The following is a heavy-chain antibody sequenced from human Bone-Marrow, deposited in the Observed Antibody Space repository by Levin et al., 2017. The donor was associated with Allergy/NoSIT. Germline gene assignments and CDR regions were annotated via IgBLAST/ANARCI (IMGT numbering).Heavy chain of an antibody. CDR2: IYYSGST. CDR1: GASISSFY. CDR3: ARQAVPSAMNGFDS. D-gene: IGHD2-2*01. J-gene: IGHJ5*01. Sequence: PSETLSLTCTVSGASISSFYWSWIRQPPGKGLEWIGYIYYSGSTNYSPSLKSRVSMSADMSRNQVYLTMSSVTAADTAVYYCARQAVPSAMNGFDSWGQGTLVTVSS. V-gene: IGHV4-59*08.